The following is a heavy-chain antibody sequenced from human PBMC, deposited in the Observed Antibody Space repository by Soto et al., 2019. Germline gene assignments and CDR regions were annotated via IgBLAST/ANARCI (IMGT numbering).Heavy chain of an antibody. Sequence: EVQLVESGGGLVKPGGSLRLSCAASGFTFSSYSMHWVRQAPGKGLEWVSSISSSSTYIKYADSVKGRFTISRDNAKNSPYLQMNSLRAEDTAVYYCARGEGYFDWSAPRYWGQGTLVTVSS. D-gene: IGHD3-9*01. J-gene: IGHJ4*02. CDR1: GFTFSSYS. CDR2: ISSSSTYI. V-gene: IGHV3-21*01. CDR3: ARGEGYFDWSAPRY.